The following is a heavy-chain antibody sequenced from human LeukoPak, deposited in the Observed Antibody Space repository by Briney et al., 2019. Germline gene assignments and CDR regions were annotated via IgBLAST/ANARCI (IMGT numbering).Heavy chain of an antibody. CDR1: GFTFSSYW. CDR3: ASLSSGWYFGAFDI. D-gene: IGHD6-19*01. V-gene: IGHV3-7*03. Sequence: GGSLRLSCAASGFTFSSYWMSWVRQAPGKGLEWVANIKQDGSEKYYVDSVKGRFTISRDNAKNSLYLQMNSLRAEDTAVYYCASLSSGWYFGAFDIWGQGTMVTVSS. CDR2: IKQDGSEK. J-gene: IGHJ3*02.